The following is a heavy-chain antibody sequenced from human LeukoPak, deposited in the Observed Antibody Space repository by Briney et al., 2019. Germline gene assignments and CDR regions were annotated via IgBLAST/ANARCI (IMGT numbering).Heavy chain of an antibody. CDR2: ISRGIGTI. D-gene: IGHD5-24*01. CDR3: AKEGRSLQTY. Sequence: GGSLRLSCAVSGFTFNTHSMKWVRQAPGKGLEWIAYISRGIGTIHYADSVKGRFTISRDNAKNSVYLQMNSLRAEDTAVYYCAKEGRSLQTYWGQGTLVTVSS. J-gene: IGHJ4*02. CDR1: GFTFNTHS. V-gene: IGHV3-48*01.